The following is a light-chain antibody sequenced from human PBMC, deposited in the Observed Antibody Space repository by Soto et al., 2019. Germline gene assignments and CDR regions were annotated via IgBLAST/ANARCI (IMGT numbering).Light chain of an antibody. CDR3: SSYIRSSTVV. J-gene: IGLJ2*01. V-gene: IGLV2-14*01. Sequence: QSALTQPASVSGSPGQSITISCTGTSSDVGGYNYVSWYQQHPGKAPKLMIYDVSNRPSGVSNRFSGSKSGNTASLTISGLHAEDEADYYCSSYIRSSTVVFGGGTKLTVL. CDR2: DVS. CDR1: SSDVGGYNY.